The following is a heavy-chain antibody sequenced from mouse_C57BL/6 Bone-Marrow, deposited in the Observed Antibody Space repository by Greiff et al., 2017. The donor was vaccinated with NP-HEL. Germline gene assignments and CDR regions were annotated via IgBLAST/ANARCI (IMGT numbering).Heavy chain of an antibody. CDR1: GYTFTSYW. CDR2: IDPSDSYT. CDR3: ARGGFDY. Sequence: VQLQQPGAELVMPGASVKLSCKASGYTFTSYWMHWVKQRPGPGLEWIGEIDPSDSYTNYNQKFKGKSTLTVDKSSSTAYMQLSSLTSEDSAVYYCARGGFDYWGQGTTLTVSS. V-gene: IGHV1-69*01. J-gene: IGHJ2*01.